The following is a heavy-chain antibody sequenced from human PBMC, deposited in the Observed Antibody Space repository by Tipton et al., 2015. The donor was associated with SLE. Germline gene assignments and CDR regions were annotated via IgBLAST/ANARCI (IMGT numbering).Heavy chain of an antibody. Sequence: QSGAEVKKPGASVKVSCKASGYTFTDYYIHWVRQAPGQGLEWLGRSDPNSGGPNSAQKFQGRVTMTRDTSITTAYMELARLRSDDTAIYYCARAISTTWENSFDPWGQGSLVTVSS. CDR2: SDPNSGGP. CDR1: GYTFTDYY. J-gene: IGHJ5*02. D-gene: IGHD1-14*01. V-gene: IGHV1-2*06. CDR3: ARAISTTWENSFDP.